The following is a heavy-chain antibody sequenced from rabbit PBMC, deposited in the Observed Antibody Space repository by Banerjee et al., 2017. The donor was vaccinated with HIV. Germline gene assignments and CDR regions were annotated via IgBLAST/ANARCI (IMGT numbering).Heavy chain of an antibody. Sequence: QQLVESGGGLVKPGASLTLTCTASGFSFSSGYDMCWVRQAPGKGLEWIACINVATGKPVYATWAKGRFTISRTSSTTVTLRMTSLTAADTATYFCARDLVGVIGWNFYLWGPGTLVTVS. J-gene: IGHJ4*01. D-gene: IGHD1-1*01. CDR1: GFSFSSGYD. CDR2: INVATGKP. CDR3: ARDLVGVIGWNFYL. V-gene: IGHV1S40*01.